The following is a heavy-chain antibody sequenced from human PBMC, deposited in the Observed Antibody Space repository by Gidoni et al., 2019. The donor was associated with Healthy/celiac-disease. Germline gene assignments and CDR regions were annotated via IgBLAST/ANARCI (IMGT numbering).Heavy chain of an antibody. CDR2: IYYSGST. Sequence: QLQLQESGPGLVKPSETLSLTCTVSGGSISSSSYYWGWIRQPPGKGLEWIGVIYYSGSTYYNPSLKSRVTISVDTSKNQFSLKLSSVTAADTAVYYCARRQMATTLRGGYYYYYMDVWGKGTTVTVSS. V-gene: IGHV4-39*01. D-gene: IGHD1-1*01. CDR3: ARRQMATTLRGGYYYYYMDV. CDR1: GGSISSSSYY. J-gene: IGHJ6*03.